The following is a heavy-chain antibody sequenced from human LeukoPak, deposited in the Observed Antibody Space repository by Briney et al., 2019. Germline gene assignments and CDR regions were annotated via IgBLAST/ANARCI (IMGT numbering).Heavy chain of an antibody. CDR3: ARGGPYSSSQSWFDP. CDR2: ISGDGSRT. Sequence: GGSLRLSCAASGFIFSSYAMSWVRQAPGKGLEWVSTISGDGSRTEYADSVKGRFTISRDNAKNTLYLQMNSLRADDTAVCYCARGGPYSSSQSWFDPWGQGTLVTVSS. D-gene: IGHD6-19*01. J-gene: IGHJ5*02. V-gene: IGHV3-23*01. CDR1: GFIFSSYA.